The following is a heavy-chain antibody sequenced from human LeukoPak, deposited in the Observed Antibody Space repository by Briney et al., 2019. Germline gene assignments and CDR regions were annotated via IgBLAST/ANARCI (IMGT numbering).Heavy chain of an antibody. CDR3: ARHGGYCSSTSCYNNWFDP. D-gene: IGHD2-2*01. CDR1: GYSFTSYW. J-gene: IGHJ5*02. V-gene: IGHV5-51*01. Sequence: GESLKISCKGSGYSFTSYWIGWVRQMPGKGLEGMGIIYPGDSDTRYSPSFQGQVTISADKSISTAYLQWSSLKASDTAMYYCARHGGYCSSTSCYNNWFDPWGQGTLVTVSS. CDR2: IYPGDSDT.